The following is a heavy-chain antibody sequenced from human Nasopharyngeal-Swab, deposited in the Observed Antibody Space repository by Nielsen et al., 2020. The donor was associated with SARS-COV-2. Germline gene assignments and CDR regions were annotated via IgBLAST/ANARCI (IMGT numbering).Heavy chain of an antibody. D-gene: IGHD3-22*01. V-gene: IGHV4-34*01. J-gene: IGHJ6*02. CDR3: ARGTVYYYDSSGYYYYYYYGMDV. Sequence: WIRQPPGKGLEWIGEISHSGSTNYNPSLKSRVTISVDTSKNQFSLKLSSVTAADTAVYYCARGTVYYYDSSGYYYYYYYGMDVWGQGTTATVSS. CDR2: ISHSGST.